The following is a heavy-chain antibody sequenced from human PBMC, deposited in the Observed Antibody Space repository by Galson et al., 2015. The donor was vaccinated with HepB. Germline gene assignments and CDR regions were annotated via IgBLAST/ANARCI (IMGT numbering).Heavy chain of an antibody. V-gene: IGHV3-33*01. CDR1: GFTFSSYG. J-gene: IGHJ4*02. CDR2: IWYDGSNK. Sequence: SLRLSCAASGFTFSSYGMHWVRQAPGKGLEWVAVIWYDGSNKYYADSVKGRFTISRDNSKNTLYLQMNSLRAEDTAVYYCARVRYGGYALDYWGQGTLVTVSS. D-gene: IGHD5-12*01. CDR3: ARVRYGGYALDY.